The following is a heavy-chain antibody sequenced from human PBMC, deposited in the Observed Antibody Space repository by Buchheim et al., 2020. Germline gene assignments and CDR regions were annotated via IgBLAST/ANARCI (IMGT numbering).Heavy chain of an antibody. CDR3: AREGSASSDY. J-gene: IGHJ4*02. CDR1: GFTFSSYS. V-gene: IGHV3-48*01. D-gene: IGHD1-26*01. CDR2: ISGTSNTI. Sequence: VHLVESGGGLVQPGGSLRLSCAASGFTFSSYSMNWVRQAPGKGLEWVSYISGTSNTIYYADSVKGRFTVSRDNAKNSLYLQMNSLRAEDTAVYYCAREGSASSDYWGQGTL.